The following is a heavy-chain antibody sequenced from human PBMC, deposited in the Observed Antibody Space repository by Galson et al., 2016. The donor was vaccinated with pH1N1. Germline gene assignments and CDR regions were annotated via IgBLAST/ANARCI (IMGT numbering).Heavy chain of an antibody. V-gene: IGHV3-20*04. D-gene: IGHD6-19*01. CDR3: ARRPGIAVPGLLDF. CDR1: GFTFGDYG. J-gene: IGHJ4*02. Sequence: SLRLSCAASGFTFGDYGMTWVRHAPGKGLEWVASINYIGGNIAYADSMKGRFTISRDNAKSSLYLQMNSLRAEDTALYYCARRPGIAVPGLLDFWGQGTLVIVSA. CDR2: INYIGGNI.